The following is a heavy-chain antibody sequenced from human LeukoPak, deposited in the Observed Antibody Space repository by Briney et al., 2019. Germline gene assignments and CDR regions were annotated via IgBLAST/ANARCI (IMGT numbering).Heavy chain of an antibody. CDR2: INTNTGNP. V-gene: IGHV7-4-1*02. CDR3: ARVKYDFWSGYSQVHFDY. Sequence: GASVKVSCKASGYTFTSYAMNWVRQAPGQGLEWMGWINTNTGNPTYAQVFTGRFVFSLDTSVSTAYLQISSLKAEDTAVYYCARVKYDFWSGYSQVHFDYWGQGTLVTVSS. D-gene: IGHD3-3*01. CDR1: GYTFTSYA. J-gene: IGHJ4*02.